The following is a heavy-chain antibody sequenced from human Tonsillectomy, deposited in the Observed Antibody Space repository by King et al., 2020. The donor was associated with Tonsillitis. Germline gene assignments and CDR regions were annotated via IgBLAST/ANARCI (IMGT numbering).Heavy chain of an antibody. J-gene: IGHJ4*02. CDR2: ISGSSSTI. D-gene: IGHD2-2*01. V-gene: IGHV3-48*01. Sequence: VQLVESGGGLVQPGGSLRLSCAASGFTFRSYSMNWVRQAPGKGLEWVSYISGSSSTIYYADSVEGRFTISRDNAKNSLFLQINSLRAEDTAVNYCARDAYCSSTSCYRHFDYWGQGTLVTVSS. CDR3: ARDAYCSSTSCYRHFDY. CDR1: GFTFRSYS.